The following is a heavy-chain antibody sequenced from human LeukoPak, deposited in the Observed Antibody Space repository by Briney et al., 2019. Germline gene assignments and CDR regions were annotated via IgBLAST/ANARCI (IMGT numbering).Heavy chain of an antibody. CDR3: ARDGSSGWSHDY. CDR1: GFTVSGNY. CDR2: IYSGGKT. Sequence: GGSLRLSCAASGFTVSGNYMSWVRQAPGKGLEWVSAIYSGGKTYYADSVKGRFTISRDNSKNTLYLQMNSLTAEDTAVYCCARDGSSGWSHDYWGQGALVTVSS. V-gene: IGHV3-66*01. D-gene: IGHD6-19*01. J-gene: IGHJ4*02.